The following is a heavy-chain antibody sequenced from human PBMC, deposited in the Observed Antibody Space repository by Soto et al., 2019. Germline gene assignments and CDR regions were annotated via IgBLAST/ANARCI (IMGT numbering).Heavy chain of an antibody. CDR1: GGSISSGGYY. J-gene: IGHJ5*02. CDR2: IYYSGST. V-gene: IGHV4-31*03. D-gene: IGHD2-15*01. Sequence: RSLTCTVSGGSISSGGYYWSWIRQHPGKGLEWIGYIYYSGSTYYNPSLKSRVTISVDTSKNQFSLKLSSVTAADTAVYYCARSYCSGGSCPFDPWGQGTLVTVSS. CDR3: ARSYCSGGSCPFDP.